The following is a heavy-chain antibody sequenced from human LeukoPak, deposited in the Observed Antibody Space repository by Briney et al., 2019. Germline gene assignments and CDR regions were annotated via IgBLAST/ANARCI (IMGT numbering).Heavy chain of an antibody. CDR3: AQVRSGH. V-gene: IGHV3-48*04. D-gene: IGHD3-3*01. J-gene: IGHJ4*02. CDR2: IGSGIT. Sequence: GGSLRLSCAASGFTFSSYSMNWVRQAPGKGLEWVAHIGSGITYADSVKGRFTISRDNAKNSLYLQMNGLRAEDTAMYYCAQVRSGHWGQGTLVTVSS. CDR1: GFTFSSYS.